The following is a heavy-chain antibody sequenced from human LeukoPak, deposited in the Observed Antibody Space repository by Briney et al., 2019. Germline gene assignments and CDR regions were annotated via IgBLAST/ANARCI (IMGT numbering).Heavy chain of an antibody. D-gene: IGHD2-2*01. CDR1: GGSFSGYY. CDR2: ISQSGST. J-gene: IGHJ4*02. Sequence: SETLSLTCAVYGGSFSGYYWSWIRQPPGKGLEWIGEISQSGSTNYNPSLKSRVTISMDTSKNQFSLMLTLVTAADTAVYYCARGGCTRTSCYGFDSWGQGTLVTVSS. CDR3: ARGGCTRTSCYGFDS. V-gene: IGHV4-34*01.